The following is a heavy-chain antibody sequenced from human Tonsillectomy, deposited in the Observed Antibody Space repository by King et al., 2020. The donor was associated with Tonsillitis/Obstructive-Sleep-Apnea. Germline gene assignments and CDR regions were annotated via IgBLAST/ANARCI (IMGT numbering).Heavy chain of an antibody. CDR2: IKQDGSEK. V-gene: IGHV3-7*03. D-gene: IGHD5-18*01. J-gene: IGHJ4*02. Sequence: QLVQSGGGLVQPGGSLRLSCAASGFTFISYWMSWVRQAPGKGLEWVANIKQDGSEKYYVDSVKGRFTISRDNAKNSLYLQMNSLRAEDTAVYYCARTLGTTAMAFYFDYWGQGTLVTVSS. CDR1: GFTFISYW. CDR3: ARTLGTTAMAFYFDY.